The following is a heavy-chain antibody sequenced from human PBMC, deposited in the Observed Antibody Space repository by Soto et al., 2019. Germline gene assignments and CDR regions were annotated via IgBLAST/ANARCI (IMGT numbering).Heavy chain of an antibody. CDR2: ISSSSSYI. D-gene: IGHD2-8*02. Sequence: GGSLRLSCAASGFTFSSYSMNWVRQAPGKGLEWVSSISSSSSYIYYADSVKGRFTISRDNAKNSLYLQMNSLRAEDTAVYYCARRLLVSYYYYGMDVWGQGTTVTVSS. V-gene: IGHV3-21*01. CDR3: ARRLLVSYYYYGMDV. J-gene: IGHJ6*02. CDR1: GFTFSSYS.